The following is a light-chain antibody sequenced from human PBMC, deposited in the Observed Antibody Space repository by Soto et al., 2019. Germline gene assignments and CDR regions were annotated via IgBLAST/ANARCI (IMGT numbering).Light chain of an antibody. V-gene: IGKV1-5*01. CDR1: HGITTW. J-gene: IGKJ2*01. CDR3: QQSYSAPYT. Sequence: DIQMTQIPSTLSASVGDTVTITCRASHGITTWLAWYQQKSGQAPKLLIYDASRLESGVPPRFSGSGSGTEFTLTISSLQPEDFATYYCQQSYSAPYTFGQGTNLEIK. CDR2: DAS.